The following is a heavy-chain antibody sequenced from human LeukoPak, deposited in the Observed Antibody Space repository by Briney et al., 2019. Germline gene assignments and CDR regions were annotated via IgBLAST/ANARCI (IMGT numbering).Heavy chain of an antibody. J-gene: IGHJ6*02. D-gene: IGHD1-1*01. Sequence: GGSLGLSCAASGFTFSSYEMNWVRQAPGKGLEWVSYISSSGSTIYYADSVKGRFTISRDNAKNSLYLQMNSLRAEDTAVSYFARFPNNGNDAHYGRDVGGQGTTVTVSS. CDR1: GFTFSSYE. CDR3: ARFPNNGNDAHYGRDV. CDR2: ISSSGSTI. V-gene: IGHV3-48*03.